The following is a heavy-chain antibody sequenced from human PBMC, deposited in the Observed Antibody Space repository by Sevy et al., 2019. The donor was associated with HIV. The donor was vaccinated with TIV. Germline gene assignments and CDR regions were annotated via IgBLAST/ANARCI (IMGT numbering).Heavy chain of an antibody. Sequence: GGSLRLSCAASGFSFSNFYMTWIRQAPGRGLEWISYISTSCTYTDYADSVRGRFTISRDNTRNLLFLQMNSLRAEDTAVYYCATWSNLGFCTGGVCPGFDPWGQGTLVTVSS. J-gene: IGHJ5*02. CDR1: GFSFSNFY. CDR2: ISTSCTYT. V-gene: IGHV3-11*06. CDR3: ATWSNLGFCTGGVCPGFDP. D-gene: IGHD2-8*02.